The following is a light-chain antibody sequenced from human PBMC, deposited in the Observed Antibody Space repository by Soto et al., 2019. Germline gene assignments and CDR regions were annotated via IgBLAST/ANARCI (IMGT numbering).Light chain of an antibody. CDR1: QGISSY. CDR3: QQYYSYPRT. J-gene: IGKJ3*01. Sequence: AIRMTQSPSSFSASTGDRVTITCRASQGISSYLAWYQQKPGKAPKLLIYAASTLQSGVPSRFSGSGSGTDFNLTISCLQSEDFATYYCQQYYSYPRTFGPGTNVDIK. V-gene: IGKV1-8*01. CDR2: AAS.